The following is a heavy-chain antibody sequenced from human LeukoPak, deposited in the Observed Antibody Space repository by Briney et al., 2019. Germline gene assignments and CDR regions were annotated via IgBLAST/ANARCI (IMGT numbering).Heavy chain of an antibody. J-gene: IGHJ4*02. CDR1: GYTFIRYA. CDR2: IDTNTGNP. D-gene: IGHD4-11*01. CDR3: AREVRAFDY. V-gene: IGHV7-4-1*02. Sequence: GASVKVSCKASGYTFIRYAINWVRQAPGQGLEWMGWIDTNTGNPTYAQGFTGRFVFSLDTSVSTAYLQISSLRAEDTAVYYCAREVRAFDYWGQGTLVTVSS.